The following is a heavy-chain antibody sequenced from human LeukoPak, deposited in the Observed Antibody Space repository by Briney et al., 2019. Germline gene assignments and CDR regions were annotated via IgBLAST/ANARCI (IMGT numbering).Heavy chain of an antibody. V-gene: IGHV3-21*01. CDR2: ISSSGSYI. D-gene: IGHD3-3*01. J-gene: IGHJ4*02. CDR3: ARESDFWSALGY. Sequence: PGGSLRLSCAASGFTFSSYWMNWVRQTPGKGLEWVSSISSSGSYIYYADSMKGRFTISRDNAKNSLYLQMNSLRAEDTAVYYCARESDFWSALGYWGQGTLVTVSS. CDR1: GFTFSSYW.